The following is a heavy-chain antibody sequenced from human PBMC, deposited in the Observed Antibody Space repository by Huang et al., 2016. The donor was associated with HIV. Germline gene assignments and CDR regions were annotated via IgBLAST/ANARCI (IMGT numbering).Heavy chain of an antibody. Sequence: EVQVVESGGGLTQPGGSLRLSCVVSGLSVSGNYMTWVRQAPGKGLEWIALFDNGDDTFYADSVKGRFTISRDNSRNTVCLQMNSLRAEDTAVYYCATFTIFGVDKGVWGQGTTVTVSS. V-gene: IGHV3-53*01. CDR1: GLSVSGNY. D-gene: IGHD3-3*01. CDR3: ATFTIFGVDKGV. J-gene: IGHJ6*02. CDR2: FDNGDDT.